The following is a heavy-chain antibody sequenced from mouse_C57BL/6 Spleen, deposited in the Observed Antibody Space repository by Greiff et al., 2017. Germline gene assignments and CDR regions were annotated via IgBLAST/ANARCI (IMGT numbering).Heavy chain of an antibody. CDR2: IRLKSDNYAT. CDR1: GFTFRNYW. Sequence: EVKLVESGGGLVQPGGSMKLSCVASGFTFRNYWMNWVRQSPEKGLEWVAQIRLKSDNYATHYAESVKGRFTISRDDSKSSVYLQMNNLRAEDTGIYYCTAYYSNYDYGGQGTTLTVSS. V-gene: IGHV6-3*01. CDR3: TAYYSNYDY. D-gene: IGHD2-5*01. J-gene: IGHJ2*01.